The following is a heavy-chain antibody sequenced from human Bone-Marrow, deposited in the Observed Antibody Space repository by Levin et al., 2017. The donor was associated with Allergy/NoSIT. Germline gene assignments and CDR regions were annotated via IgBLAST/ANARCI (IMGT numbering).Heavy chain of an antibody. V-gene: IGHV3-66*04. D-gene: IGHD2-15*01. J-gene: IGHJ4*02. CDR3: VRRWQ. Sequence: PGGSLRLSCEVSEFNVRNNYMSWVRQAPGKGLEWVSFMYSGGSTHYAESVKGRFTISRDNTKNTLHLQMNSLRAEDTAVYYCVRRWQWGQGTLVTVSP. CDR2: MYSGGST. CDR1: EFNVRNNY.